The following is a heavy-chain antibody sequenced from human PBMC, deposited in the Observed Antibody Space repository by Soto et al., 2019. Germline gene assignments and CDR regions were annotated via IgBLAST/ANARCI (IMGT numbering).Heavy chain of an antibody. V-gene: IGHV1-69*13. J-gene: IGHJ6*02. CDR2: IIPIFGTA. CDR1: GGTFSSYA. CDR3: ATAKAHYDILTGYYPNYYYYSHGMDV. Sequence: SVKVSCKASGGTFSSYAISWVRQAPGQGLEWMGGIIPIFGTANYAQKFQGRVTITADESTSTAYMELSSLRSEDTAVYYCATAKAHYDILTGYYPNYYYYSHGMDVWGQGTTVTVSS. D-gene: IGHD3-9*01.